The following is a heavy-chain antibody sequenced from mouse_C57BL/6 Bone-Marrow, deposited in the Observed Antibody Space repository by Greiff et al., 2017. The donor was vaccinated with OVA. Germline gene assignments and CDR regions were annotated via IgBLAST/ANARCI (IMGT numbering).Heavy chain of an antibody. CDR1: GFSLTSYG. CDR3: ARGTGTYYYAMDY. D-gene: IGHD4-1*01. V-gene: IGHV2-6*03. Sequence: VKLMESGPGLVAPSQSLSITCTVSGFSLTSYGVHWVRQPPGKGLEWLVVIWSDGSTTYNSALKSRLSISKDNSKSQVFLKMNSLQTDDTAMYYCARGTGTYYYAMDYWGQGTSVTVSS. J-gene: IGHJ4*01. CDR2: IWSDGST.